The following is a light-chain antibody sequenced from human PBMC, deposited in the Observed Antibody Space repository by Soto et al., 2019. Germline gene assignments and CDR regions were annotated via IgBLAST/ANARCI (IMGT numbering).Light chain of an antibody. CDR2: EVV. J-gene: IGLJ3*02. V-gene: IGLV2-8*01. CDR1: KSDIGVYDF. Sequence: QSALTQPPSASGSPGQSVTISCTGTKSDIGVYDFVSWYQHHPGKAPRLIIYEVVQRPSGVPDRFSGSKSGTSASLAITGLQAEDEADYYCQAYDYSLTASVFGGGTKLTVL. CDR3: QAYDYSLTASV.